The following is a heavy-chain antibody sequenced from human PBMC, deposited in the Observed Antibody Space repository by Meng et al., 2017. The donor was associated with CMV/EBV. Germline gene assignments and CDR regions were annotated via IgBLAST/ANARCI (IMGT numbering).Heavy chain of an antibody. Sequence: GGSLRLSCAASGFTFSSYAMHWVRQAPGKGLEWVAVISYDGSNKYYADSVKGRFTISRDNSKNTLYLQMNSLRAEDTAVYYCARDPSTSCPYCDWYFDLWGRGTLVTVSS. V-gene: IGHV3-30*04. CDR1: GFTFSSYA. CDR3: ARDPSTSCPYCDWYFDL. J-gene: IGHJ2*01. D-gene: IGHD2-2*01. CDR2: ISYDGSNK.